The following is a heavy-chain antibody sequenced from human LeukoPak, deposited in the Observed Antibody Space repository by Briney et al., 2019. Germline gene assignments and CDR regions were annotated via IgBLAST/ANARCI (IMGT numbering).Heavy chain of an antibody. V-gene: IGHV3-53*01. CDR2: IYSGGST. D-gene: IGHD3-22*01. Sequence: GGSLRLSCAASGFTVSSNYMSWVRQAPGKGLEWVSVIYSGGSTYYADSVKGRSTISRDNSKNTLYLQMNSLRAEDTAVYYCARDIRSNYYDSSGYYPYWGQGTLVTVSS. CDR1: GFTVSSNY. CDR3: ARDIRSNYYDSSGYYPY. J-gene: IGHJ4*02.